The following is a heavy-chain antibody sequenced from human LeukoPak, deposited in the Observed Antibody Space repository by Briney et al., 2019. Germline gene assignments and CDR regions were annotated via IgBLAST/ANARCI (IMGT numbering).Heavy chain of an antibody. D-gene: IGHD1-26*01. Sequence: ASVKVSCKASGYTFTSYDINWVRQATGQGLEWMGWMNPNSGNTGYAQKFQGRVTITRNTYISTAYMELSSLRSEDTAVYYCARGGYYVDYFDYWGQGTLVTVSS. CDR2: MNPNSGNT. CDR3: ARGGYYVDYFDY. V-gene: IGHV1-8*03. CDR1: GYTFTSYD. J-gene: IGHJ4*02.